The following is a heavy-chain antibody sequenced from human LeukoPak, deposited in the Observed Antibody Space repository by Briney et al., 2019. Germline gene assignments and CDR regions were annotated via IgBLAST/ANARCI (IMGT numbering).Heavy chain of an antibody. D-gene: IGHD3-10*01. CDR1: GFTFSSYW. CDR3: AREMTLRGSYYYYMDV. J-gene: IGHJ6*03. Sequence: PGGSVRLSCAASGFTFSSYWMHWVRHAPGKGLVGVSHFKSDGRSTIYADSVKGRFTISRDNAKNTLSLQMNSLRDDDTAVYYCAREMTLRGSYYYYMDVWGKGTTVTVSS. CDR2: FKSDGRST. V-gene: IGHV3-74*01.